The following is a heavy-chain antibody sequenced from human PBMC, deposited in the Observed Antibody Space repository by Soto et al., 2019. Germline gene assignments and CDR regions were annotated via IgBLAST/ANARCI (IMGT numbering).Heavy chain of an antibody. Sequence: GESLKISCKGSGYSFTSYWIGWVRQMPGKGLEWMGIIYPGDSDTRYSPSFQGQVTISADKSISTAYLQWSSLKASDTATYYCARRSVYGGLSQSHAFDIWGQGTMVTVSS. V-gene: IGHV5-51*01. CDR2: IYPGDSDT. D-gene: IGHD4-17*01. J-gene: IGHJ3*02. CDR1: GYSFTSYW. CDR3: ARRSVYGGLSQSHAFDI.